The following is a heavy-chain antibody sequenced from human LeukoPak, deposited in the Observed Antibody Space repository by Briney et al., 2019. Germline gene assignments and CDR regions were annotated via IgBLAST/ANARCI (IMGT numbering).Heavy chain of an antibody. CDR1: GYTFSSYY. D-gene: IGHD5-18*01. V-gene: IGHV1-46*01. Sequence: ASVKVSCKASGYTFSSYYMHWVRQAPGQGLEWMGIINPSGGSTSYAQKFQGRVTMTRDTSTSTVYMELSSLRSEDTAVYYCAREADIVKYNYGYFDYWGQGTLVTVSS. CDR2: INPSGGST. CDR3: AREADIVKYNYGYFDY. J-gene: IGHJ4*02.